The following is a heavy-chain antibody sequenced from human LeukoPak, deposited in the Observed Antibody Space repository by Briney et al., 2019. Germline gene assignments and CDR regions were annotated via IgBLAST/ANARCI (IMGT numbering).Heavy chain of an antibody. CDR3: ATDMGSGGYYGMDV. V-gene: IGHV3-30*03. Sequence: GGSLRLSCAASGFPFSSYGMHWVRQAPGKGLEWVAVISYDGSNKYYADSVKGRFTISRDNSKNTLYLQMNSLRAEDTAVYYCATDMGSGGYYGMDVWGKGTTVTVSS. CDR1: GFPFSSYG. J-gene: IGHJ6*04. D-gene: IGHD2-8*02. CDR2: ISYDGSNK.